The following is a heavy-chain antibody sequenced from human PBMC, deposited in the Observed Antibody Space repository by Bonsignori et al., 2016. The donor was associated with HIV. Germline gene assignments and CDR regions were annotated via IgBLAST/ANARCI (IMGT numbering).Heavy chain of an antibody. CDR2: IKQDGSEK. D-gene: IGHD3-10*01. J-gene: IGHJ3*02. Sequence: WIRQPPGRGLEWVANIKQDGSEKYYVDSVKGRFTISRDNAKNSLYLQMNSLRAEDTAVYYCASYPSGLLWFGAKDAFDIWGQGTMVTVSS. CDR3: ASYPSGLLWFGAKDAFDI. V-gene: IGHV3-7*03.